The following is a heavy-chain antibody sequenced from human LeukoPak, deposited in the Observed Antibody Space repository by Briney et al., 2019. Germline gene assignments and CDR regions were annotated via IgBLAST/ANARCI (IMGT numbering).Heavy chain of an antibody. CDR1: GFTLSSYE. CDR2: ISSSGSTI. J-gene: IGHJ4*02. CDR3: ARERVTTFFDY. V-gene: IGHV3-48*03. D-gene: IGHD4-17*01. Sequence: GGSLRLSCAASGFTLSSYEMNWVRQAPGKGLEWVSYISSSGSTIYYADSVKGRFTISRDNAKNSLYLQMNSLRAEDTAVYYCARERVTTFFDYWGQGTLVTVSS.